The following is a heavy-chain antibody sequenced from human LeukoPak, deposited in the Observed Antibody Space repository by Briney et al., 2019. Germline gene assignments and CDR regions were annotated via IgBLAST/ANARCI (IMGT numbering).Heavy chain of an antibody. CDR3: ARSHDHLWGNYPDY. J-gene: IGHJ4*02. D-gene: IGHD3-16*02. V-gene: IGHV4/OR15-8*01. Sequence: ASETLSLTCDVSGGSIDSTNWWNWVRQPPGKGLEWIGEIHHDGRINYNPSLKSRVTLSVDKSKNQFSLRLNSVTAADTAMYYCARSHDHLWGNYPDYWGQGTLATVSS. CDR2: IHHDGRI. CDR1: GGSIDSTNW.